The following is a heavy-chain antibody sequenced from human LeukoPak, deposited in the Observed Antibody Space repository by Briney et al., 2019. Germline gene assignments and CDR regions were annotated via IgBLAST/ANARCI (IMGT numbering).Heavy chain of an antibody. CDR3: ARGRVYCSGGSCRHRGRHNWFDP. CDR2: IHHSGST. Sequence: SETLSLTCTVSGYSISSGYYWGWIRQPPGKGLEWIGNIHHSGSTNYNPSLKSRVTISVDTSKNQFSLKLSSVTAADTAVYYCARGRVYCSGGSCRHRGRHNWFDPWGQGTLVTVSS. J-gene: IGHJ5*02. D-gene: IGHD2-15*01. CDR1: GYSISSGYY. V-gene: IGHV4-38-2*02.